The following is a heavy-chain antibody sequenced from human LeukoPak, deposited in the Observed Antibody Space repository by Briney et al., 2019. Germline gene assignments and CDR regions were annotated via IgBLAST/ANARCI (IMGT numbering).Heavy chain of an antibody. D-gene: IGHD1-26*01. Sequence: ASVKVSCKASGYTFTSYGISWVRQAPGQGLEWMGWISAYNGNTNYAQKLQGRVTMTTDTSTSTAYMELRSLRSDDTAVYYCARAPPYSGSYGAQDYWGQGTLVTVSS. CDR1: GYTFTSYG. CDR2: ISAYNGNT. CDR3: ARAPPYSGSYGAQDY. J-gene: IGHJ4*02. V-gene: IGHV1-18*01.